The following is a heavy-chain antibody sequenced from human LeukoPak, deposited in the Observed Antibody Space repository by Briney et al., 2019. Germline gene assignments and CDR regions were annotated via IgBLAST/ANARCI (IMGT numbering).Heavy chain of an antibody. Sequence: PSETLSLTCAVSISSITSGYYWGWIRQPPGKGLEWIGTINHSGNTYYNSSLKSRISMSVDTSNKQFSLKLNSVTAADTAVYYCARGYGAYGYFDYWGQGTLVTVSS. CDR2: INHSGNT. D-gene: IGHD5-12*01. CDR3: ARGYGAYGYFDY. V-gene: IGHV4-38-2*01. J-gene: IGHJ4*02. CDR1: ISSITSGYY.